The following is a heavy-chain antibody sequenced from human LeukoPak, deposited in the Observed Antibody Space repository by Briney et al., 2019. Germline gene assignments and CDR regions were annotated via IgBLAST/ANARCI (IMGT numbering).Heavy chain of an antibody. Sequence: QPGGSLRLSCAASGLTFSSYAMSWARQAPGKGLEWVSAISGSGGSTFYALSVKGRFTISSDNSKNTMYLQMNSLRAEDTAVYYCAKEEALWFGDYDYWGQGTLVTVSS. CDR2: ISGSGGST. J-gene: IGHJ4*02. CDR1: GLTFSSYA. D-gene: IGHD3-10*01. V-gene: IGHV3-23*01. CDR3: AKEEALWFGDYDY.